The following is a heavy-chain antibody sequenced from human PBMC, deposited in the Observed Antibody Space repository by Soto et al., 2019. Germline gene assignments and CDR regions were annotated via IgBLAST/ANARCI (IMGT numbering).Heavy chain of an antibody. CDR1: GFTFSSYG. Sequence: QVQLVESGGGVVQPGRSLRLSCAASGFTFSSYGMHWVRQAPGKGLEWVAVISYDGSNKYYADSVKGRFTISRDNSKNTLYLQMNSLRAEDTAVYYCAKDMGSSSWSDYGMDVWGQGTTVTVSS. CDR3: AKDMGSSSWSDYGMDV. CDR2: ISYDGSNK. D-gene: IGHD6-13*01. V-gene: IGHV3-30*18. J-gene: IGHJ6*02.